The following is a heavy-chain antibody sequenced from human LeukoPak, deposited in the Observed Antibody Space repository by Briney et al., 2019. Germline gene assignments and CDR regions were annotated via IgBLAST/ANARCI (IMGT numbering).Heavy chain of an antibody. Sequence: PGGSLRLSCAASGFTFSSHSMNWVRQAPGKGLEWVSYISSSSSYIYYADSVKGRFTISRDNAKNSLYLQMNSLRAEDTAVYYCARGQEYYYGSGSDYWGQGTLVTVSS. D-gene: IGHD3-10*01. J-gene: IGHJ4*02. V-gene: IGHV3-21*05. CDR3: ARGQEYYYGSGSDY. CDR1: GFTFSSHS. CDR2: ISSSSSYI.